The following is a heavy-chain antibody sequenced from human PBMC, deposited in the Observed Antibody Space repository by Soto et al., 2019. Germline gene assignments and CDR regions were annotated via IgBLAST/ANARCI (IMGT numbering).Heavy chain of an antibody. V-gene: IGHV1-3*01. CDR1: GYTFTSYA. CDR2: INAGNGNT. D-gene: IGHD1-26*01. CDR3: ATYSGSSVYYFDY. J-gene: IGHJ4*02. Sequence: QVQLVQSGAEVKKPGASVKVSCKASGYTFTSYAMHWVRQAPGQRLEWMGWINAGNGNTKYSQKFQGRVTITRDTSASTAYMELSSLRSEDTAVYYCATYSGSSVYYFDYWGQGTLVTVSS.